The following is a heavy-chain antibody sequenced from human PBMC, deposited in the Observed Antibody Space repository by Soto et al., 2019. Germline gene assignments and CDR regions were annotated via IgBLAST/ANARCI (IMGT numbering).Heavy chain of an antibody. Sequence: GGSLRLSCAASGFTFISYLMSWVRQAPGKGLEWVANIKQDGSEKYYVDSVKGRFTISRHNSKDTLYLQMNSLRAEDTAVYYCASHWNLAWFDPWGQGTLVTVSS. J-gene: IGHJ5*02. V-gene: IGHV3-7*05. CDR3: ASHWNLAWFDP. CDR2: IKQDGSEK. CDR1: GFTFISYL. D-gene: IGHD1-7*01.